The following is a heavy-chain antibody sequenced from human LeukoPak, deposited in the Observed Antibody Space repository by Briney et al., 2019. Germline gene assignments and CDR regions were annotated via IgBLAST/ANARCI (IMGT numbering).Heavy chain of an antibody. D-gene: IGHD5-24*01. Sequence: SETLSLTCAVSGGSISSPPYDWGWIRQPPGKGLEDIGSISSSGNTYYNASLQSRVTISVDASKNQFSLKLGSVTAPDTAVYFCARHLSQGDGNKRGFDNWGQGTLVTVSS. CDR2: ISSSGNT. J-gene: IGHJ4*02. CDR3: ARHLSQGDGNKRGFDN. CDR1: GGSISSPPYD. V-gene: IGHV4-39*01.